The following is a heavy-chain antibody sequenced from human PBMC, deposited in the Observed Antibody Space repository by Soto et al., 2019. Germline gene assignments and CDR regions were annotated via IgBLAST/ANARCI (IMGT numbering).Heavy chain of an antibody. V-gene: IGHV3-23*04. CDR3: ARGSSFDY. D-gene: IGHD3-10*01. CDR1: GFTFSTSP. CDR2: ISGSGGST. J-gene: IGHJ4*02. Sequence: EVQLVESGGGLVQPGGSLRLSCAASGFTFSTSPMSWVRQAPGKGLEWVSTISGSGGSTYYADSVKGRFTISRDNSKNTLSVQMNSLRAEDTAVYYCARGSSFDYWGQGTLVTVSS.